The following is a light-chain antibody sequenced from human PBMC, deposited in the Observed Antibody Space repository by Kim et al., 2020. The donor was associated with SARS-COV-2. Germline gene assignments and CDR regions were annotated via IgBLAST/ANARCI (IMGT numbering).Light chain of an antibody. Sequence: SVSQGERATLSGRASRTVSNNLAWYQQKTGQAPRLLMYAATTRATGVPARCSGSGAGTAFTLTISSLQSEDFAVYICQQYDNWPPTFGQGTKLEI. CDR2: AAT. J-gene: IGKJ2*01. CDR1: RTVSNN. V-gene: IGKV3-15*01. CDR3: QQYDNWPPT.